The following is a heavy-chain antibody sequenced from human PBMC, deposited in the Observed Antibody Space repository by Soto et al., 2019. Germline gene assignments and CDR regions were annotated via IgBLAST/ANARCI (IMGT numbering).Heavy chain of an antibody. V-gene: IGHV3-33*01. CDR1: GFTFSSYG. D-gene: IGHD1-26*01. J-gene: IGHJ4*02. CDR3: ARRGRGSYCLDY. Sequence: QVQLVESGGGVVQPGRSLRLSCAASGFTFSSYGMHWVRQAAGKGLEWVAVIWYDGSNKYYADSVKGRFTISRDNSKNTLYLQMNSLRAEDTAVYYCARRGRGSYCLDYWGQGTLVTVSS. CDR2: IWYDGSNK.